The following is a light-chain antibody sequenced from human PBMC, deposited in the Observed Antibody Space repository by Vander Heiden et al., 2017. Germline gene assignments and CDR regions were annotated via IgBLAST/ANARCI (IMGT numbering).Light chain of an antibody. CDR1: SNDIGGSKY. Sequence: QSALPQPASVSGSPGRSITISCTGTSNDIGGSKYVSWYQQHPGKVPELIIYDVTNRPSGVSDRFSGAKSGNTASLTISALQPEDEADYYCNSYTSTSTLVFGGGTKLTVL. J-gene: IGLJ2*01. CDR3: NSYTSTSTLV. CDR2: DVT. V-gene: IGLV2-14*03.